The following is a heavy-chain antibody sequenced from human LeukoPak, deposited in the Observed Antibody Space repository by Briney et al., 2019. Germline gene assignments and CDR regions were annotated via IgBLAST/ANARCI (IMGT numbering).Heavy chain of an antibody. CDR1: GYTFTSYG. CDR2: ISAYNGNT. Sequence: ASVKVSCKASGYTFTSYGISWVRQAPGQGLEWMGWISAYNGNTNYAQKLQGRVTMTTDTSTSTAYMELRSLRSDDTAVYYCAREHGLLRPGDDAFAIWGQGTMVTVSS. D-gene: IGHD3-22*01. CDR3: AREHGLLRPGDDAFAI. V-gene: IGHV1-18*01. J-gene: IGHJ3*02.